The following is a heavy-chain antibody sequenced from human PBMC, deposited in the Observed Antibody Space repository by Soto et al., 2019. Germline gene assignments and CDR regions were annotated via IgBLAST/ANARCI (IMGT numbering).Heavy chain of an antibody. V-gene: IGHV3-30*03. CDR2: ISYDGGET. CDR3: AITSVADASFDY. D-gene: IGHD5-12*01. Sequence: GGSLRLSCAVSGFIFSNNGMHWVRQAPGKGLEWVAFISYDGGETFYADSVKGRFTISRDNSKSTLFLHMNSLKKEDTAVYYCAITSVADASFDYWGQGTLVTV. J-gene: IGHJ4*02. CDR1: GFIFSNNG.